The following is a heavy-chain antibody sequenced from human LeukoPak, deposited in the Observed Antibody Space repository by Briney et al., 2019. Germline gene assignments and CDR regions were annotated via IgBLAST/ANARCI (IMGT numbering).Heavy chain of an antibody. CDR3: AKEKVAYYSSAWAGLFDT. D-gene: IGHD6-19*01. J-gene: IGHJ5*02. Sequence: GGSLRLSCAASGFTFSSYAMNWVRQAPGKGLEWVSTISGSGANTYNADSVKGRFTISRDNSRNTLFLQMDSLSIEDTAVYFCAKEKVAYYSSAWAGLFDTWGQGALVTVSS. CDR2: ISGSGANT. V-gene: IGHV3-23*01. CDR1: GFTFSSYA.